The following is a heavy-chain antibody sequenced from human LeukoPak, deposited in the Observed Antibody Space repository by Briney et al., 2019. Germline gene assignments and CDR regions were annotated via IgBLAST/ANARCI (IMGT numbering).Heavy chain of an antibody. Sequence: SETLSLTCTVSGVSISTSRYYWGWIRQPPGKGLEWIGNIYYTGPTYYNASLESRVTISLDTSKNQFSLNLTSVTAADTAVYYCARFTPQGYGWGGYNRFDPWGQGTLVTVSS. J-gene: IGHJ5*02. CDR3: ARFTPQGYGWGGYNRFDP. V-gene: IGHV4-39*01. CDR2: IYYTGPT. CDR1: GVSISTSRYY. D-gene: IGHD3-16*01.